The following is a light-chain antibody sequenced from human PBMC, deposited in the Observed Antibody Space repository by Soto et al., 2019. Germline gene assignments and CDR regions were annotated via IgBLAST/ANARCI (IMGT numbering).Light chain of an antibody. J-gene: IGKJ1*01. CDR3: QQYNNWPPWT. CDR2: GAS. CDR1: QSVSSN. Sequence: EIVMTQSPATLSVSPGERATLSCRASQSVSSNLAWYQQKPGQAPRLLIYGASTRATGIPARFSGSGSGTEFTLTLSGLQSEDFAVYYCQQYNNWPPWTFGQGTKVEIQ. V-gene: IGKV3-15*01.